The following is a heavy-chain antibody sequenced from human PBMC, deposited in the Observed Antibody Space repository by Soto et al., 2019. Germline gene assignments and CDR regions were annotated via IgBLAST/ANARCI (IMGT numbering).Heavy chain of an antibody. D-gene: IGHD4-17*01. CDR1: GFTFSNAW. CDR2: IKSKTDGGTT. CDR3: TTDYGDYDLFDY. V-gene: IGHV3-15*01. Sequence: PGGSLRLSCAASGFTFSNAWMSWVRQAPGKGLEWVGRIKSKTDGGTTDYAAPVKGRFTISRDDSKNTLYLQMNSLKTEDTAVYYCTTDYGDYDLFDYWGQGTLVTVSS. J-gene: IGHJ4*02.